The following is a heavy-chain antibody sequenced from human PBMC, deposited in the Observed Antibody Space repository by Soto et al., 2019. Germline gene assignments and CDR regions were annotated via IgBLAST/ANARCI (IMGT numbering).Heavy chain of an antibody. J-gene: IGHJ4*02. D-gene: IGHD3-10*01. CDR1: GGSFSGYY. V-gene: IGHV4-34*01. Sequence: SETLSLTCAVYGGSFSGYYWSWIRQPPGKGLEWMGEINHSGSTNYNPSLKSRVTISVDTSKNQFSLKLRSVTAAATAVYYCARVQWFGELSYFDYWGQGTLVTVSS. CDR2: INHSGST. CDR3: ARVQWFGELSYFDY.